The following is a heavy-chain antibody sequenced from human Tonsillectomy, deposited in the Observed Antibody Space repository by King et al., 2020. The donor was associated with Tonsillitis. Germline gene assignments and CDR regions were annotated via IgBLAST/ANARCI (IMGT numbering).Heavy chain of an antibody. CDR3: ARDLGYCSSTSCYNYFDS. CDR1: GFTFSSYS. CDR2: ISSSSSTI. D-gene: IGHD2-2*02. J-gene: IGHJ4*02. V-gene: IGHV3-48*01. Sequence: VQLVESGGGLVQPGGSLRLSCAASGFTFSSYSMNWVRQAPGKGLEWVSYISSSSSTIYYADSVKGRFTISRDNAKNSLYLQMNSLRAEDTAVYYCARDLGYCSSTSCYNYFDSWGQGTLVTVSS.